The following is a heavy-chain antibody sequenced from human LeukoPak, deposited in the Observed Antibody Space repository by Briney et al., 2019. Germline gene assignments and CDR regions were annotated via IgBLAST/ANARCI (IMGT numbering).Heavy chain of an antibody. CDR3: ARGDDLLTGSYDWFNP. D-gene: IGHD3-9*01. J-gene: IGHJ5*02. CDR1: GVSMNNNY. Sequence: SETLSLTCAVSGVSMNNNYWAWIRQSPGGKLEWIGYMSFSGSATYNPSLNSRVSTSVDSSKNQFSLDLTSLTAADTAVYYCARGDDLLTGSYDWFNPWGQGTLVIVSS. V-gene: IGHV4-4*09. CDR2: MSFSGSA.